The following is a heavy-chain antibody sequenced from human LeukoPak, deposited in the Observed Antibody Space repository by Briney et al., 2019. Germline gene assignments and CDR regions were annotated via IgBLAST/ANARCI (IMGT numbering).Heavy chain of an antibody. Sequence: GESLKISCKGSGYSFTTYWIGWVRQMPGKGLEWMGIIYPGDSDTRYSPSFQGQVTISADKSISTAYLQWSSLKASDTAMYYCARGGTHSSSSPYFDYWGQGTLVTVSS. J-gene: IGHJ4*02. CDR3: ARGGTHSSSSPYFDY. CDR2: IYPGDSDT. D-gene: IGHD6-6*01. V-gene: IGHV5-51*01. CDR1: GYSFTTYW.